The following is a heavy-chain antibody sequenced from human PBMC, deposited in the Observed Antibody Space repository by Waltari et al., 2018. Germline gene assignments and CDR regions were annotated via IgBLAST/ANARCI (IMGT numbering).Heavy chain of an antibody. D-gene: IGHD1-7*01. J-gene: IGHJ4*02. Sequence: VQLVESGGELVKPGGSLIFSCDASGSTCRPSTMTWVRQAPGKGLEWVSSISHSSNDIYYAESVSGRFTVSRDNAKSSLYLQMNSLRAEDTAVYFCARDLTAWELLDYWGQGTVVNVSS. CDR2: ISHSSNDI. V-gene: IGHV3-21*02. CDR3: ARDLTAWELLDY. CDR1: GSTCRPST.